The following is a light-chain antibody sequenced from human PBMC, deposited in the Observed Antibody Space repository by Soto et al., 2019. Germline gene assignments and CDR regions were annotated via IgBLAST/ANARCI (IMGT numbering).Light chain of an antibody. CDR2: AAS. CDR3: QQSYRDPLT. Sequence: DIQMTPSPSSVSASGVDRLTITCRAGQSINTYLNWYQEKPGKAPKFLIHAASSLQSGVPSRVSGSGAGTDFTLTISSLQPEDSETDDCQQSYRDPLTFGPGTKVDIK. V-gene: IGKV1-39*01. J-gene: IGKJ3*01. CDR1: QSINTY.